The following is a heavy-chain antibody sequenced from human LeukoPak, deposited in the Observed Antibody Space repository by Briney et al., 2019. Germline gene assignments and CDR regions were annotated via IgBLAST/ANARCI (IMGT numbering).Heavy chain of an antibody. CDR2: INPNSGGT. Sequence: APVKVSCKASGYTFTGYYMHWVRQAPGQGLEWMGWINPNSGGTNYAQKFQGRVTMTRDTSISTAYMELSRLRSDDTAVYYCARDQGGIAAAGVGYYFDYWGQGTLVTVSS. CDR3: ARDQGGIAAAGVGYYFDY. V-gene: IGHV1-2*02. CDR1: GYTFTGYY. J-gene: IGHJ4*02. D-gene: IGHD6-13*01.